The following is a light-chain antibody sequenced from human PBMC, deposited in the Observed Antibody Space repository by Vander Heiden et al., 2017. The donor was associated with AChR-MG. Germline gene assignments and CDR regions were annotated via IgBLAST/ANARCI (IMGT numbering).Light chain of an antibody. J-gene: IGKJ2*01. CDR2: SAS. CDR1: QYINRY. CDR3: QQSYDLYT. V-gene: IGKV1-39*01. Sequence: DIQMTQSPSTLSASVGDRVTFTCRASQYINRYLNWYQRKPGKALKLLISSASRLQSGVPSRFSGSGSGTYFTLTISELQPEDSATYYLQQSYDLYTFGQGTSPEIK.